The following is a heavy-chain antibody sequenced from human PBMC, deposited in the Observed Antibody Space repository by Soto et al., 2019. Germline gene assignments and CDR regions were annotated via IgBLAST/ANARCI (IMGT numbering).Heavy chain of an antibody. CDR2: ISGNGATT. D-gene: IGHD2-8*01. Sequence: EVQLLESGGGLVQPGGSLRLSCAASGFTFSTYAMNWVRQAPVKGLEWVSAISGNGATTYYADSVKGRFTISRDNSKNTLYLQMNSLRPEDTAVYYCAKRTNYCTKGVCFIPDYWGQGTLVTVSS. V-gene: IGHV3-23*01. CDR1: GFTFSTYA. CDR3: AKRTNYCTKGVCFIPDY. J-gene: IGHJ4*02.